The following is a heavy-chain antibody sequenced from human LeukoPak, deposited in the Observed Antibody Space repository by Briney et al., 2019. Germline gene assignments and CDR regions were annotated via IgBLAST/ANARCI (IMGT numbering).Heavy chain of an antibody. J-gene: IGHJ5*02. Sequence: PSETLSLTCAVYGGSFSGYYWSWIRQPPGKGLEWIGEINHSGSTNYNPSLKSRVTISVDTSKNQFSLKLSSVTAADTAVYYCARGVGYSTRFDPWGQGTLVTVSS. CDR1: GGSFSGYY. D-gene: IGHD5-18*01. CDR3: ARGVGYSTRFDP. CDR2: INHSGST. V-gene: IGHV4-34*01.